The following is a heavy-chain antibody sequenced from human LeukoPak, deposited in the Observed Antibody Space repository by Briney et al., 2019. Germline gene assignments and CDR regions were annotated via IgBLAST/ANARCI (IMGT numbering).Heavy chain of an antibody. V-gene: IGHV3-64*01. CDR3: AKERYYDSSGYWGG. CDR2: ISSNGGST. CDR1: GFTFSSYA. Sequence: GGSLRLSCAASGFTFSSYAMHWVRQAPGKGLEYVSAISSNGGSTFYANSVKGRFTISRDNSKNTLYLQMNSLRAEDTAVYYCAKERYYDSSGYWGGWGQGTLVTVSS. D-gene: IGHD3-22*01. J-gene: IGHJ4*02.